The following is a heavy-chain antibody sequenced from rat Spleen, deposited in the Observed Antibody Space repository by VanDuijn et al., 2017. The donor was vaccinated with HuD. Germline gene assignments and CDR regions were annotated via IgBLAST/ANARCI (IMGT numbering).Heavy chain of an antibody. CDR3: ASYSSSFDY. J-gene: IGHJ2*01. V-gene: IGHV5-7*01. D-gene: IGHD1-2*01. Sequence: EVQLVESGGGLVQPGRSLKLSCAASGFTFSDYNMAWVRQAPKKGLEWVATISYDGSSTYYRDSVKGRFTISRDNAKTTLYLQMNSLRSEDTATYYCASYSSSFDYWGQGVMVTVSS. CDR2: ISYDGSST. CDR1: GFTFSDYN.